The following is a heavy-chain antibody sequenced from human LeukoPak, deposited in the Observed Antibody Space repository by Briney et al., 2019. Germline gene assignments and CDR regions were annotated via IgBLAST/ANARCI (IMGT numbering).Heavy chain of an antibody. J-gene: IGHJ4*02. D-gene: IGHD4-17*01. V-gene: IGHV3-21*01. CDR2: IISSSSYI. CDR1: GFTFSSYS. CDR3: ARVHYGDYAGY. Sequence: GGSLRLSCAASGFTFSSYSMNWVRQAPGKVLKWVSSIISSSSYIYYTDSVKGQFTISRDNAKNSMYLQMNSLRAEDTAVYYCARVHYGDYAGYWGQGTLVTVSS.